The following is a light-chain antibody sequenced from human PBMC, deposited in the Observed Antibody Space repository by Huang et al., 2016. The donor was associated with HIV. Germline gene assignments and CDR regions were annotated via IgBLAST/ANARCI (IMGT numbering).Light chain of an antibody. Sequence: IQMTQSPTSRSASVGDRVSIACRASQSISTYLNWYQQKPGKAPNLLIASASTLHIGVPSRFSGSGSGTDFTLTIRGLQLDDFATYYCQQSYSALSSFGPGTRL. V-gene: IGKV1-39*01. CDR2: SAS. CDR1: QSISTY. J-gene: IGKJ5*01. CDR3: QQSYSALSS.